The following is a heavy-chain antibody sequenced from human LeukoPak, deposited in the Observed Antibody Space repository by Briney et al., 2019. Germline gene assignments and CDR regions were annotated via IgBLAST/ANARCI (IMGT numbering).Heavy chain of an antibody. V-gene: IGHV3-7*01. D-gene: IGHD2-15*01. CDR3: ARDHVVGGLVFDY. CDR2: INQGGSEN. CDR1: GFTFSSHW. J-gene: IGHJ4*02. Sequence: GGSLRLSCAASGFTFSSHWMSWVRQAPGKGLEWVANINQGGSENNYVDSVKGRFTISRDNAKNSLYLQMNSLRAEDTAIYYCARDHVVGGLVFDYWGQGTLVTVSS.